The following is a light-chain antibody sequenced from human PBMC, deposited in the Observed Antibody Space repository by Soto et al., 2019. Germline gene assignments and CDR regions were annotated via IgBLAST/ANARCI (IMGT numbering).Light chain of an antibody. CDR3: QQYNSYPGT. V-gene: IGKV1-5*03. J-gene: IGKJ1*01. Sequence: DIQMTQSPSTLSASVGDRVTITCRASQSISSWLAWYQQKPGRAPKLLIYEASSLESGGPSRFSGGGSGTEFTLTISSLQPGDFATYYCQQYNSYPGTCGQGTKVEIK. CDR2: EAS. CDR1: QSISSW.